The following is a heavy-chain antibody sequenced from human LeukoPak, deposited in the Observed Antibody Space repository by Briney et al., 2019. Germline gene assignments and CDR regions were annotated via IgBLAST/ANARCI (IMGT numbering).Heavy chain of an antibody. CDR3: AAAHLYFDILTGYSPFDY. D-gene: IGHD3-9*01. Sequence: SVKVSCKDSGFTFTSSAMQWVRQARGQRLEWIGWIVVGSGNTNYAQKFQERVTITRDMSTSTAYMELSSLRSEDTAVYYCAAAHLYFDILTGYSPFDYWGQGTLVTVSS. CDR2: IVVGSGNT. J-gene: IGHJ4*02. V-gene: IGHV1-58*02. CDR1: GFTFTSSA.